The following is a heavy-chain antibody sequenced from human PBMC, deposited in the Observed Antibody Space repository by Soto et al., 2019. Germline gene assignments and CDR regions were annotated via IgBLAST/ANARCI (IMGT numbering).Heavy chain of an antibody. J-gene: IGHJ4*02. D-gene: IGHD1-1*01. CDR1: GDSISSDGYH. CDR2: IYNGGRT. V-gene: IGHV4-30-4*01. Sequence: PSETLSLTCTVSGDSISSDGYHWSWIRQSPGKGLEWIGYIYNGGRTFYRPSLESRINMSLDATKNSYSLRLTSVTAADTAVYYFARAPVGLDSINFFDHWGQGILVTVPS. CDR3: ARAPVGLDSINFFDH.